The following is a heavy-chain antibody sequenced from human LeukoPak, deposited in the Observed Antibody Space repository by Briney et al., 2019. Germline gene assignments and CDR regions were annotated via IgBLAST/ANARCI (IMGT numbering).Heavy chain of an antibody. CDR2: INTNTGNP. CDR1: GYTFTSYA. D-gene: IGHD6-13*01. V-gene: IGHV7-4-1*02. Sequence: ASVEVSCKASGYTFTSYAMNWVRQAPGQGLEWMGWINTNTGNPTYAQGFTGRFVFSLDPSVSTAYLQISSLKAEDTAVYYCARGYSSSWYVSWSDYWGQGTPVTVSS. J-gene: IGHJ4*02. CDR3: ARGYSSSWYVSWSDY.